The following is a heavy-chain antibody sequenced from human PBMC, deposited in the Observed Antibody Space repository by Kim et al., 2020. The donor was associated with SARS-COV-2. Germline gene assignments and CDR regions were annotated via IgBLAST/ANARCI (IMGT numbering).Heavy chain of an antibody. D-gene: IGHD1-1*01. CDR3: AKDRQHNHYGADV. Sequence: HGSSVEGHFTVSREHSKNTLYLQMNRLRADDTAVYYCAKDRQHNHYGADVWGQGTTVTVSS. J-gene: IGHJ6*02. V-gene: IGHV3-33*06.